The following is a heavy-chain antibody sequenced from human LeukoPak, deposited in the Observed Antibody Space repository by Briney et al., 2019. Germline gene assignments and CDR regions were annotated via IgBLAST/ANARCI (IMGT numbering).Heavy chain of an antibody. CDR2: ITSSSSTI. J-gene: IGHJ4*02. CDR1: GFTFRTYS. D-gene: IGHD7-27*01. V-gene: IGHV3-48*01. Sequence: PGGSLRLSCVASGFTFRTYSMNWVRQAPGKGLEWISYITSSSSTIYYADSVKGRFTISRDNAKNSLYLQMNSLRAEDTALYYCAKHQSLWGYWGQGALVTVSS. CDR3: AKHQSLWGY.